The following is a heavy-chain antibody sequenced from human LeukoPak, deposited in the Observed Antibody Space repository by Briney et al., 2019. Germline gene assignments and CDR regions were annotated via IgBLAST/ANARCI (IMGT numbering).Heavy chain of an antibody. CDR2: INPRGGST. CDR3: AREMDHGDYSLCFDF. D-gene: IGHD4-17*01. J-gene: IGHJ4*02. V-gene: IGHV1-46*01. CDR1: GYTFTTYY. Sequence: ASVKVSCKASGYTFTTYYMHWVRQAPGQGLELMGIINPRGGSTRYAQKFPGRVTMTRDTSTGTVYMELSSLRSEDTAVYYCAREMDHGDYSLCFDFWGQGTLVTVSS.